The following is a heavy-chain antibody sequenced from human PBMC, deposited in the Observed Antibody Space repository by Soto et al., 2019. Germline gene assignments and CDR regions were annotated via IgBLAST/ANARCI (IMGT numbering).Heavy chain of an antibody. CDR3: WRHDKTALPPLDS. J-gene: IGHJ4*02. Sequence: QVHLVQSGAEVKSPGSAVKVSCQVSGAGDTFSNYGLNWVRQAPGQGLEWMGGTIPAFGTANYAEKFQGRVTITADTSTTTAHMELTSLRSDDTAVYYCWRHDKTALPPLDSWGQGTLVSVSS. D-gene: IGHD1-1*01. V-gene: IGHV1-69*06. CDR2: TIPAFGTA. CDR1: GAGDTFSNYG.